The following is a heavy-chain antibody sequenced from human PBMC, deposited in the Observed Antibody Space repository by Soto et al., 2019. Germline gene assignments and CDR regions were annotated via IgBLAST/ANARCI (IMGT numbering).Heavy chain of an antibody. CDR2: IYYSGST. J-gene: IGHJ4*02. Sequence: SETLSLTCTVSGGSISSYYWSWIRQPPGKGLEWIGYIYYSGSTNYNPSLKSRVTISVDTSKNQFSLKLSSVTAADTAVYYCARRYGDAVDFWGQGTQVTVSS. CDR3: ARRYGDAVDF. V-gene: IGHV4-59*01. D-gene: IGHD4-17*01. CDR1: GGSISSYY.